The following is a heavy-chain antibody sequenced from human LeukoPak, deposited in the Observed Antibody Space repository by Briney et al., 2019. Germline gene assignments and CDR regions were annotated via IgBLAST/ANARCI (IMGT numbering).Heavy chain of an antibody. CDR3: ARLSTLTSPFDY. J-gene: IGHJ4*02. V-gene: IGHV5-51*01. CDR1: GYSFTTYW. CDR2: IFPGDSDT. Sequence: GESLKISCKGSGYSFTTYWVAWVRQMPGKGLEWMGIIFPGDSDTRYSPSFQGQVTISADTSLSTAYVQWSSLRASDTAMYYCARLSTLTSPFDYRGQGTLVTVSS.